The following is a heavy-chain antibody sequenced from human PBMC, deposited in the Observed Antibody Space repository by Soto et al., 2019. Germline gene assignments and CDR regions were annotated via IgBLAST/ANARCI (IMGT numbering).Heavy chain of an antibody. Sequence: EVQVLQSGGGLVPPGGSLRLSCAGSGFTFINTGMSWVRQAPGQGLEWVSAITGNSDTTYYADSVKGRFTISRDNSKSTLYLQMNSLRAEDTAVYYCAKIDGYFDYWGQGTLVTVSS. J-gene: IGHJ4*02. CDR3: AKIDGYFDY. CDR1: GFTFINTG. D-gene: IGHD3-22*01. CDR2: ITGNSDTT. V-gene: IGHV3-23*01.